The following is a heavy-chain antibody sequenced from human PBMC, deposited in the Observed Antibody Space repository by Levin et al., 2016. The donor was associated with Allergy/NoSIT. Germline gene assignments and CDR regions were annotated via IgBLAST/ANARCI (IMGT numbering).Heavy chain of an antibody. Sequence: RQAPGKGLEWIGSIYYSGSTNYNPSLKSRVTISLDTSKNQFSLKLSSVTAADTAVFYCGRGYYDRSGYYYYYYYMDVWGKGTTVTVSS. CDR2: IYYSGST. V-gene: IGHV4-30-4*01. CDR3: GRGYYDRSGYYYYYYYMDV. D-gene: IGHD3-22*01. J-gene: IGHJ6*03.